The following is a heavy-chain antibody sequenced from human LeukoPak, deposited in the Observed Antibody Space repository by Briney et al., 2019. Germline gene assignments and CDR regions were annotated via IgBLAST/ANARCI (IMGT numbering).Heavy chain of an antibody. D-gene: IGHD1-26*01. Sequence: GGSLRLSCAASGFTFSSYGMHWVRQAPGKGLEWVAVIWYDGSNKYYADSVKGRFTISRDNSKNTLYLQMNSLRAEDTAVYYCAKDRGVGATAYYYGMDVWGQGTTVTVSS. J-gene: IGHJ6*02. CDR3: AKDRGVGATAYYYGMDV. V-gene: IGHV3-33*06. CDR1: GFTFSSYG. CDR2: IWYDGSNK.